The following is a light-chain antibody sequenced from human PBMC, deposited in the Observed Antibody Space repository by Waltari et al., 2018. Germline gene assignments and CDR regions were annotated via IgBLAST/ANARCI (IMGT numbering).Light chain of an antibody. CDR1: QDVSTC. CDR3: QQTDSFPLT. CDR2: GAS. Sequence: DIQMTQYRSSVCASVGDRVTISCRASQDVSTCLAWYHQKPGKAPNLLIYGASSLQSGVPSRFSGSGSGTEFTLTINGLQPEDFATYYCQQTDSFPLTFGGGTKVEIK. V-gene: IGKV1-12*01. J-gene: IGKJ4*01.